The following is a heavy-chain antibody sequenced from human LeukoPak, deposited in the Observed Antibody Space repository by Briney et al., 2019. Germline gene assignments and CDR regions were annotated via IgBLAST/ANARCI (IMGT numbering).Heavy chain of an antibody. CDR3: ARGGVLDYDSTYYFDY. D-gene: IGHD3-22*01. CDR2: INHSGST. V-gene: IGHV4-34*01. J-gene: IGHJ4*02. CDR1: GGSFSGYY. Sequence: SETLSLTWAVYGGSFSGYYWGWMRQPPGEGLEWIGEINHSGSTNYNPSLKSRVTISVDTSKNQFSLKLSSVTAADTAVYYCARGGVLDYDSTYYFDYWGQGTLVTVSS.